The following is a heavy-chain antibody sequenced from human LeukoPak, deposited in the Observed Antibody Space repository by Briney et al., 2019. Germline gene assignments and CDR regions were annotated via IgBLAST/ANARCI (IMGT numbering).Heavy chain of an antibody. V-gene: IGHV3-21*01. CDR1: GFTFSSYS. D-gene: IGHD1-20*01. Sequence: GGSLRLSCAASGFTFSSYSMNWVRQAPGKGLEWVSSISSSSSSYIYYADSVKGRFTISRDNAKNSLYLQMNSLRAEDTAVYYCARDAITGSPLFDYWGQGTLVTVSS. CDR3: ARDAITGSPLFDY. CDR2: ISSSSSSYI. J-gene: IGHJ4*02.